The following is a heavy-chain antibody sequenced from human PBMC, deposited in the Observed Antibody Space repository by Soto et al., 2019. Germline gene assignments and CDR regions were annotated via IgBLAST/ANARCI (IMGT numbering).Heavy chain of an antibody. CDR3: ARDRVMLTFGGGSEEWGIDS. D-gene: IGHD3-16*01. J-gene: IGHJ4*02. CDR2: IYYSGST. CDR1: GGSISSYY. Sequence: PSETLSLTCTVSGGSISSYYWSWIRQPPGKGLEWIGYIYYSGSTNYNPSLKSRVTISVDTSKNQFSLKLSSVTAADTAVYYCARDRVMLTFGGGSEEWGIDSWGQGTLVTVSS. V-gene: IGHV4-59*12.